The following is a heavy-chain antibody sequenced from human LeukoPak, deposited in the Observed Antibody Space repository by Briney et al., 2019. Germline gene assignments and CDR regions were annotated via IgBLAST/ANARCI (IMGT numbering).Heavy chain of an antibody. V-gene: IGHV4-59*12. CDR2: IYYSGST. J-gene: IGHJ4*02. CDR1: GGSISSYY. CDR3: ARMRVRGVFLYYFDY. Sequence: PSETLSLTCTVSGGSISSYYWSWIRQPPGKGLEWIGYIYYSGSTNYNPSLKSRVTISVDTSKNQFSLKLNSMTAADTAVYYCARMRVRGVFLYYFDYWGQGTLVTVSS. D-gene: IGHD3-10*01.